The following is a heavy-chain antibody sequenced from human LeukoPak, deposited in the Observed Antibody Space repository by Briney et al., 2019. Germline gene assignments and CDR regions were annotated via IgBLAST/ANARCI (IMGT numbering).Heavy chain of an antibody. D-gene: IGHD2-21*02. J-gene: IGHJ3*02. CDR2: IYHSGST. CDR3: ARGGEGAYCGGDCYSGISAFDI. V-gene: IGHV4-30-2*01. Sequence: SQTLSLTCAVSGGSISSGGYSWSWIRQPPGKGLEWIGYIYHSGSTYYNPSLKSRVTISVDRAKNQFSLKLSPVTAADTAVYYCARGGEGAYCGGDCYSGISAFDIWGQGTMVTVSS. CDR1: GGSISSGGYS.